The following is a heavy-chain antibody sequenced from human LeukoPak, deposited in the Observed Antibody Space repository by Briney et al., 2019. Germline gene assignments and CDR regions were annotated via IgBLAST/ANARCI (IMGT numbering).Heavy chain of an antibody. CDR3: ARVYCSHPANYYFDY. V-gene: IGHV4-34*01. CDR2: INHSGST. Sequence: SETLSLTCAVYGRSFSGYYWSWIRQTPGKGLEWIGEINHSGSTTYNPSLKSRVTISVDTSKNQFSLKLSSVTAADTALYYCARVYCSHPANYYFDYWGRGTLVPVSS. J-gene: IGHJ4*02. D-gene: IGHD1-26*01. CDR1: GRSFSGYY.